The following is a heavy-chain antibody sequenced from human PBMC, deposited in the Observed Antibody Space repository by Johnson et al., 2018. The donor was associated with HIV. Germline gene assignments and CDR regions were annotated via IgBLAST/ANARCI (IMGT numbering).Heavy chain of an antibody. J-gene: IGHJ3*02. CDR2: IYSDGST. CDR3: AREDPPGLLRRSGAFDI. D-gene: IGHD3-16*01. CDR1: GFTVSGNY. V-gene: IGHV3-66*01. Sequence: VQLVESGGGLVQPGWSLRLSCVASGFTVSGNYMNWVRQAPGKGLEWVSVIYSDGSTYYADSVQGRFTVSRDNSQNLLYLQLSSLRAEDTAVYYCAREDPPGLLRRSGAFDIWGQGTMVTVSS.